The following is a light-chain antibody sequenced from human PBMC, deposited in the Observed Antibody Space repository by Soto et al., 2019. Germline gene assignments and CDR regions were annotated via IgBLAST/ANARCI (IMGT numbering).Light chain of an antibody. CDR3: QQYNNWLWT. CDR1: QSVSSN. J-gene: IGKJ1*01. Sequence: EIVFTQSPATLSVSPGERATLSCRASQSVSSNLAWYQQKPGQAPRLLIYGASTRATGIPARFSGSGSGTEFALTISSLQSEDFAVYYCQQYNNWLWTFGQGTKVE. V-gene: IGKV3-15*01. CDR2: GAS.